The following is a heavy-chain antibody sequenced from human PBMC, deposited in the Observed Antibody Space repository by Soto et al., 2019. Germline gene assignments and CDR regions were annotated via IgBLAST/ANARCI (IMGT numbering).Heavy chain of an antibody. CDR2: IYYSGST. D-gene: IGHD4-17*01. Sequence: SETLSLTCTVSGGSISSGDYYWSWIRQPPGKGLEWIGYIYYSGSTYYNPSLKSRVTISVDTSKNQFSLKLSSVTAADTAVYYCARVDSAVTTFFPYYFDYWGQGTLVTSPQ. J-gene: IGHJ4*02. CDR1: GGSISSGDYY. V-gene: IGHV4-30-4*01. CDR3: ARVDSAVTTFFPYYFDY.